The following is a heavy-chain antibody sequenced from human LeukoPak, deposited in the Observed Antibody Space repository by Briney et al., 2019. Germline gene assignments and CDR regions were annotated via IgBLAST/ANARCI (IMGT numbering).Heavy chain of an antibody. Sequence: SETLSLTCAVYGGSFSGYYWSWIRQPPGKGLEWIGEINHSGSTNYNPSLKSRVTISVDTSKNQFSLKLSSVPAADTAVYYCARGRGIAVAGTPIDYWGQGTLVTVSS. J-gene: IGHJ4*02. D-gene: IGHD6-19*01. CDR1: GGSFSGYY. CDR3: ARGRGIAVAGTPIDY. V-gene: IGHV4-34*01. CDR2: INHSGST.